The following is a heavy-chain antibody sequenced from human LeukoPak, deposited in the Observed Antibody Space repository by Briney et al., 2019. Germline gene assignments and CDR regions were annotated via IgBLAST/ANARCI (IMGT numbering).Heavy chain of an antibody. J-gene: IGHJ5*02. V-gene: IGHV1-69*13. D-gene: IGHD3-9*01. CDR1: GGTFSSYA. CDR3: ARDRDDITPGGWFDP. CDR2: IIPIFGTA. Sequence: SVKVSCKASGGTFSSYAISRVRQAPGQGLEWMGGIIPIFGTANYAQKFQGRVTITADESTSTAYMELSSLRSEDTAVYYCARDRDDITPGGWFDPGAREPWSPSPQ.